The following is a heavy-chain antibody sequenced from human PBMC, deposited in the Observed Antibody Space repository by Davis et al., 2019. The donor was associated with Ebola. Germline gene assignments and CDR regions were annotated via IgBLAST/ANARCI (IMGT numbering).Heavy chain of an antibody. J-gene: IGHJ2*01. Sequence: GESLKISCAASGFTFSSYGMHWVRQAPGKGLEWVAVIWYDGSNKYYADSVKGRFTISRDNSKNTLYLQMNSLRAEDTAVYYCARGGPTIFGVAYWYFDLWGRGTLVTVSS. D-gene: IGHD3-3*01. V-gene: IGHV3-33*01. CDR3: ARGGPTIFGVAYWYFDL. CDR2: IWYDGSNK. CDR1: GFTFSSYG.